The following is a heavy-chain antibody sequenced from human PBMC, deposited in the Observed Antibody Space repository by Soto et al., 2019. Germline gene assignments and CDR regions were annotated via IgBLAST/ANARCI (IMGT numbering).Heavy chain of an antibody. V-gene: IGHV4-59*01. Sequence: PSETLSLTCTVSGGSISSYYWSWIRQPPGKGLEWIGYIYYSGSTNYNPSLKSRVTISVDTSKNQFSLKLSSVTAADTAVYYCARFIGGYCSSTSCLPLGWFDPWGQGTLVTVSS. CDR1: GGSISSYY. CDR3: ARFIGGYCSSTSCLPLGWFDP. D-gene: IGHD2-2*01. J-gene: IGHJ5*02. CDR2: IYYSGST.